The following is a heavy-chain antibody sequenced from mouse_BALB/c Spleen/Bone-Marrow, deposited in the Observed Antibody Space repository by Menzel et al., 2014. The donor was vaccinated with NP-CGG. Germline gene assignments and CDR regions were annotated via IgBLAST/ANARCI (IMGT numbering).Heavy chain of an antibody. CDR3: ARRDDAMDY. V-gene: IGHV1-54*03. J-gene: IGHJ4*01. CDR1: GYAFTNYL. CDR2: INPGSGGT. Sequence: VQLQQSVAELVRPGTSVRVSCKASGYAFTNYLIEWVKQRPGQGLEWIGVINPGSGGTNYNEKFKGKATLTADKSSSTAYMQLSSLTSDDSAVYFCARRDDAMDYWGQGTSVTVSS. D-gene: IGHD3-3*01.